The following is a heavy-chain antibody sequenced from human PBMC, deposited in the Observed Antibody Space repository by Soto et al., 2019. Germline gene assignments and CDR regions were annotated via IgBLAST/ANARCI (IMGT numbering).Heavy chain of an antibody. V-gene: IGHV4-31*03. Sequence: SETLSLTCTVSGGSISSGGYYWSWIRQHPGEGLEWIGYIYYSGSTYYNPSLKSRVTISVDTSKNQFSLKLSSVTAADTAVYYCARERTHYGSGSCFDYWGQGTLVTVSS. CDR2: IYYSGST. CDR1: GGSISSGGYY. J-gene: IGHJ4*02. CDR3: ARERTHYGSGSCFDY. D-gene: IGHD3-10*01.